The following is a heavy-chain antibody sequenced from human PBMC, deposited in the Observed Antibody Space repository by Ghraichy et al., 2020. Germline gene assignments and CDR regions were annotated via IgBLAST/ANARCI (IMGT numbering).Heavy chain of an antibody. V-gene: IGHV3-23*01. CDR1: GFTFSSYA. D-gene: IGHD2-15*01. Sequence: LSLTCAASGFTFSSYAMSWVRQAPGKGLEWVSAISGSGGSTYYADSVKGRFTISRDNSKNTLYLQMNSLRAEDTAVYYCAKVLLQEYYFDYWGQGTLVTVSS. CDR2: ISGSGGST. CDR3: AKVLLQEYYFDY. J-gene: IGHJ4*02.